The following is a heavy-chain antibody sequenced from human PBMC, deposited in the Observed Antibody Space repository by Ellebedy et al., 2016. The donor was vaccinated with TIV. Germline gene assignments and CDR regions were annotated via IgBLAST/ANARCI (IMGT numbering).Heavy chain of an antibody. CDR1: GYSFNGYW. CDR2: IYPTDSDT. D-gene: IGHD5-24*01. Sequence: GESLKISCKTSGYSFNGYWIAWVRQMPGKGLEWMGIIYPTDSDTRYSPSFQGQVTISADRSSSTAYLQWSSLRASDTAIYYCARQDGYGIYYFDYWGQGTLVTVSS. J-gene: IGHJ4*02. CDR3: ARQDGYGIYYFDY. V-gene: IGHV5-51*01.